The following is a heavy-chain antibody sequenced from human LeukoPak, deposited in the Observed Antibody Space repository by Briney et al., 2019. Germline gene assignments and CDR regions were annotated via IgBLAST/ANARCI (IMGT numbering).Heavy chain of an antibody. V-gene: IGHV3-64*01. CDR2: ISSNGRNK. CDR3: AREDYGSGSYPLDY. D-gene: IGHD3-10*01. Sequence: GRSLRLSCAASGFTFSSYALHWVRQAPGKGLEYVSAISSNGRNKYYANSVKGRFTISRDNSKNTLYLQMGSLRAEDTAVYYCAREDYGSGSYPLDYWGQGTLVTVSS. CDR1: GFTFSSYA. J-gene: IGHJ4*02.